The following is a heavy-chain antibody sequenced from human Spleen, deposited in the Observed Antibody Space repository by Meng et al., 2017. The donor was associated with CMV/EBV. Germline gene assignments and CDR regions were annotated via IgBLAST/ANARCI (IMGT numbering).Heavy chain of an antibody. CDR1: GFSFTTYG. D-gene: IGHD2-2*01. J-gene: IGHJ6*02. CDR2: IRHNGNNK. CDR3: ARDRGEDQLLFRYYHYYGMDV. V-gene: IGHV3-30*02. Sequence: GESLKISCAASGFSFTTYGMHWVRQAPGKGLEWVAFIRHNGNNKYFGDFVKGRFTISRDNSKNTMYLQLNSLRVEDTAVYYCARDRGEDQLLFRYYHYYGMDVWGQGTTVTVSS.